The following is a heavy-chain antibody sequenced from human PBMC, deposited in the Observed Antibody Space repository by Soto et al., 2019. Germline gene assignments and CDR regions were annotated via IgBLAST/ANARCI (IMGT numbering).Heavy chain of an antibody. CDR2: ISSSGSTI. D-gene: IGHD6-13*01. Sequence: EVQLVESGGGLVQPGGSLRLSCAASGFTFSRYEMNWVRQAPGKGLEWVSYISSSGSTIYYAYSVKGRFTISRDNDKKSLYLQMDSLRAEDTAVYYCARGPPYSSSWLPGYNWFDPWGQGTLVTVSS. CDR3: ARGPPYSSSWLPGYNWFDP. V-gene: IGHV3-48*03. CDR1: GFTFSRYE. J-gene: IGHJ5*02.